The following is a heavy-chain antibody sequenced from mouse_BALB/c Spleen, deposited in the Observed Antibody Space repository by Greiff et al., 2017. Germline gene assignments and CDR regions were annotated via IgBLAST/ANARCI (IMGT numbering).Heavy chain of an antibody. CDR3: AREYGAWFAY. J-gene: IGHJ3*01. Sequence: EVKVVESGGGLVQPGGSLRLSCATSGFTFTDYYMSWVRQPPGKALEWLGFISNKANDYTSDYSASVKGRFTISRDNSQSILYLQMNTLGAEDSATYYCAREYGAWFAYWGQGTLVTVAA. D-gene: IGHD1-1*02. CDR2: ISNKANDYTS. V-gene: IGHV7-3*02. CDR1: GFTFTDYY.